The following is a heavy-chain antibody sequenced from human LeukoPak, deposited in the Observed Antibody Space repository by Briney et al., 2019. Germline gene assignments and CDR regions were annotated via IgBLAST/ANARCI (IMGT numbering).Heavy chain of an antibody. D-gene: IGHD4-23*01. J-gene: IGHJ3*02. V-gene: IGHV4-59*01. Sequence: ASETLSLTCTVSGGSISSYYWSWIRQPPGKGLEWIGYIYYSGSTNYNPSLKSRVTISVDTSKNQFSLKLSSVTAADTAVYYCARGGGTTVVTPVAFDIWGQGTMVTVSS. CDR1: GGSISSYY. CDR3: ARGGGTTVVTPVAFDI. CDR2: IYYSGST.